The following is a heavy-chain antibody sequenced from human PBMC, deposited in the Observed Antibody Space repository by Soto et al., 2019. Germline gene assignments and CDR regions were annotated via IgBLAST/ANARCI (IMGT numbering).Heavy chain of an antibody. D-gene: IGHD3-10*01. Sequence: QVQLQESGQGLVKPSQTLSLTCTVSGGSISSGGYYWSWIRQHPGKGLEGIGYIYYSGSTYYNPSLGSRVTISVNTSKTHFSLNLSSVTAADTAVYYYARSSVSLTYYYYYGMDVWGQGTTVTVSS. CDR2: IYYSGST. J-gene: IGHJ6*02. CDR1: GGSISSGGYY. CDR3: ARSSVSLTYYYYYGMDV. V-gene: IGHV4-31*03.